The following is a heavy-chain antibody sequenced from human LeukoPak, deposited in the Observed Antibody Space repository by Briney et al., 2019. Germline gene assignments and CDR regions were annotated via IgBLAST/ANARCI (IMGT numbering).Heavy chain of an antibody. CDR3: ARVNLWFGELTFDY. CDR1: GFTFGSYW. J-gene: IGHJ4*02. D-gene: IGHD3-10*01. Sequence: PGGSLRLSCAASGFTFGSYWMSWVRQAPGKGLEWVANIKQDGSEKYYVDSVKGRFTISRDNAKNSLYLQMSSLRAEDTAVYYCARVNLWFGELTFDYWGQGTLVTVSS. CDR2: IKQDGSEK. V-gene: IGHV3-7*01.